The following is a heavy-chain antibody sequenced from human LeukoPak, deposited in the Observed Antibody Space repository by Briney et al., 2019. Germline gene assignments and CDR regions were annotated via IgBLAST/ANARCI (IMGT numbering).Heavy chain of an antibody. CDR2: IRSKANSYAT. CDR3: TSGYSSGWEADWLDP. V-gene: IGHV3-73*01. CDR1: GFTFSGSA. D-gene: IGHD6-19*01. Sequence: GGSLRLSCAASGFTFSGSAMHWVRQASGKGLEWVGRIRSKANSYATAYAASVKGRFTISRDDSKNTAYLQMNSLKTEDTAVYYCTSGYSSGWEADWLDPWGQGTLVTVSS. J-gene: IGHJ5*02.